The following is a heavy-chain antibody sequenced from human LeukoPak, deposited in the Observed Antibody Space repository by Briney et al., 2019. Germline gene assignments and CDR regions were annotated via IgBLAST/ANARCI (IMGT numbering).Heavy chain of an antibody. Sequence: PVASVKVSCKASGYTFTGYYMHWVRQAPGQGLEWMGWINPNSGNTNYAQKLQGRVTMTTDTSTSTAYMELRSLRSDDTAVYYCASRGPKQWLELRSPSYFDYWGQGALVTVSS. V-gene: IGHV1-18*04. CDR1: GYTFTGYY. D-gene: IGHD6-19*01. J-gene: IGHJ4*02. CDR3: ASRGPKQWLELRSPSYFDY. CDR2: INPNSGNT.